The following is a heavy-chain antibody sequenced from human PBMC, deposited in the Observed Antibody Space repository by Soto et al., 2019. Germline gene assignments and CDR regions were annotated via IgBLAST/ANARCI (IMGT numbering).Heavy chain of an antibody. CDR2: IYPGDSDT. CDR3: ARGPIAAAGTALDY. V-gene: IGHV5-51*01. Sequence: GXLRSSFKRSEYXFSSHLLDWMSHIPGKGLEWMGIIYPGDSDTRYSPSFQGQVTISADKSITTAYLQWSSLKASYTAMYYCARGPIAAAGTALDY. D-gene: IGHD6-13*01. CDR1: EYXFSSHL. J-gene: IGHJ4*01.